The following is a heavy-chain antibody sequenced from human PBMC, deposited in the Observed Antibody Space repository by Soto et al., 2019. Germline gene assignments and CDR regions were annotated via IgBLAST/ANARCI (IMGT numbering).Heavy chain of an antibody. D-gene: IGHD1-7*01. Sequence: LGESLKISCKGSGYSFTSYWISWVRQMPGKGLEWMGRIDHSDSYTNYSPSFQGHVTISADKSISTAYLQWSSLKASDTAMYYCARGLNWNYGAYYYYYGMDVWGQGTTVTVSS. CDR3: ARGLNWNYGAYYYYYGMDV. CDR1: GYSFTSYW. J-gene: IGHJ6*02. CDR2: IDHSDSYT. V-gene: IGHV5-10-1*01.